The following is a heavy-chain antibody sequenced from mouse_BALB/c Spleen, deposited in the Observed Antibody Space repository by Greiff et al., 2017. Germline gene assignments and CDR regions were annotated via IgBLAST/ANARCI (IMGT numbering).Heavy chain of an antibody. J-gene: IGHJ2*01. V-gene: IGHV1-5*01. Sequence: VQLQQSGTVLARPGASVKMSCKASGYTFTSYWMHWVKQRPGQGLEWIGAIYPGNSDTSYNQKFKGKAKLTAVTSTSTAYMELSSLTNEDSAVYYCTRFITTVVATDWGQGTTLTVSS. CDR2: IYPGNSDT. D-gene: IGHD1-1*01. CDR1: GYTFTSYW. CDR3: TRFITTVVATD.